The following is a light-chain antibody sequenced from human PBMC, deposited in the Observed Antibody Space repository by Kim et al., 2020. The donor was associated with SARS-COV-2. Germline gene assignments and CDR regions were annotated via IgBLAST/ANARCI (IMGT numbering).Light chain of an antibody. J-gene: IGLJ3*02. V-gene: IGLV6-57*04. CDR1: SGGIGSNY. CDR2: ESN. Sequence: NFMLTQPHSVSESPGKTVTISCTRSSGGIGSNYVQWYQQRPGSAPTTVIYESNQRPSGVPDRFSGSIDTSSNSASLTISGLKTEDEADYYCQSYDSTSHVFGGGTQLNVL. CDR3: QSYDSTSHV.